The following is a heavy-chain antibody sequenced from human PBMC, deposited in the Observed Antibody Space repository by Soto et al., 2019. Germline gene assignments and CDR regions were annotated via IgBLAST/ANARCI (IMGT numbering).Heavy chain of an antibody. J-gene: IGHJ6*02. Sequence: QVQLVESGGGLVKPGGSLRLSCAASGFSFSDYYMTWIRQAPGKGLEWLSYISSSWYPIYYADSVKGRFTISRDNAKSSVYLQMNSLRAEDTAVYYCARDNPSFWNGYYSRYDYYGMDVWGQGTTVTVYS. D-gene: IGHD3-3*01. CDR3: ARDNPSFWNGYYSRYDYYGMDV. CDR2: ISSSWYPI. V-gene: IGHV3-11*01. CDR1: GFSFSDYY.